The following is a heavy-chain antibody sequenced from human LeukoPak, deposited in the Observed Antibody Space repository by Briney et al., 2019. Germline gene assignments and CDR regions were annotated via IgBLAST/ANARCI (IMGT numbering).Heavy chain of an antibody. CDR2: INHSGST. J-gene: IGHJ4*02. D-gene: IGHD4-17*01. Sequence: SETLSLTCAVYGGSFSGYYWSWIRQPPGKGLEWIGEINHSGSTNYNPSLKSRVTISVDTSKNQFSLKLSSVTAADTAVYYCASLNGDYYFDYWGQGTLVTVSS. V-gene: IGHV4-34*01. CDR1: GGSFSGYY. CDR3: ASLNGDYYFDY.